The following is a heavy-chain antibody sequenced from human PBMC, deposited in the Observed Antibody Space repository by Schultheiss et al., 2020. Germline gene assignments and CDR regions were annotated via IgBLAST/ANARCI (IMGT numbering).Heavy chain of an antibody. D-gene: IGHD3-10*01. CDR2: IYYSGST. CDR1: GGSISSGGYY. CDR3: ASEQVLLWFGEFSYYYYGMDV. J-gene: IGHJ6*02. Sequence: SEPLSLTCTVSGGSISSGGYYWSWIRQHPGKGLEWIGYIYYSGSTYYNPSPKRRVTISVDKSKNQFSLKLSSVTAADTAVYYCASEQVLLWFGEFSYYYYGMDVWGQGTTVNVSS. V-gene: IGHV4-31*03.